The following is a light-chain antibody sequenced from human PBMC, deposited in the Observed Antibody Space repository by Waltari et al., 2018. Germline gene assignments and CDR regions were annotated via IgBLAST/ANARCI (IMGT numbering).Light chain of an antibody. CDR2: DVP. CDR3: SSQTVDCVVL. CDR1: GSAIAGSDF. V-gene: IGLV2-14*03. Sequence: QSGLTPPASVSGSPGQSITISCTGIGSAIAGSDFVSWYQHHPGKAPQVIIYDVPNRPSGISACYSASKSANTASLTIAGLHPEDEGDSYCSSQTVDCVVLFGGGTQVTVL. J-gene: IGLJ3*02.